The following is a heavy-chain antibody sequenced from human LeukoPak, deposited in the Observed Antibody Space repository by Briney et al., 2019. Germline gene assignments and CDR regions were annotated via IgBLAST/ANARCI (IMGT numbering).Heavy chain of an antibody. J-gene: IGHJ4*02. CDR2: INHNGNVN. CDR1: GFTFSSYW. V-gene: IGHV3-7*03. CDR3: AKDRVVRGQFDY. D-gene: IGHD3-3*01. Sequence: GGSLRLSCAASGFTFSSYWMNWARQAPGQGLEWVVSINHNGNVNYYVDSVKGRFTISRDNAKNSLYLQMSNLRAEDTAVYYCAKDRVVRGQFDYWGQGTLVTVSS.